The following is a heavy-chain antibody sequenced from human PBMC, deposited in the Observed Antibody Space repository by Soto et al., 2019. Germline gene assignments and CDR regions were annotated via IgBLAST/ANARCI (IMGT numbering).Heavy chain of an antibody. D-gene: IGHD1-26*01. CDR1: GFTFSSYA. CDR3: ARGPGGSYPGGMRYFEY. V-gene: IGHV3-30-3*01. J-gene: IGHJ4*02. Sequence: GGSLRLSCAASGFTFSSYAMHWVRQAPGKGLEWVAVISYDGSNKYYADSVKGRFTISRDNSKNTLYLQMNSLRAEDTAVYYCARGPGGSYPGGMRYFEYWGQGTLVTVSS. CDR2: ISYDGSNK.